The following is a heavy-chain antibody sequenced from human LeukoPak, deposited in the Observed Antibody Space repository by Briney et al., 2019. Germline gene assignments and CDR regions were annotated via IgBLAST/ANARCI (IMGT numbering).Heavy chain of an antibody. V-gene: IGHV3-74*01. CDR1: GSTFSSYW. D-gene: IGHD2-15*01. CDR2: IYSDGSIT. J-gene: IGHJ4*02. CDR3: ARVVEDCSGGSCYSDY. Sequence: GGSLRLSCAASGSTFSSYWMHWVRQAPGKGLVWVSRIYSDGSITNYADSVKGRFTVSRDNAKNSLYLQMNSLRAEDTAVYYCARVVEDCSGGSCYSDYWGQGTLVTVSP.